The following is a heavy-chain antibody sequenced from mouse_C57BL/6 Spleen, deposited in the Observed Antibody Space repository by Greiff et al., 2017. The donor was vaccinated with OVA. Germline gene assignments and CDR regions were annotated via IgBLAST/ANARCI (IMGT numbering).Heavy chain of an antibody. J-gene: IGHJ3*01. CDR3: ARRSYYDYTFAY. Sequence: EVQLVESGGGLVKPGGSLKLSCAASGFTFSDYGMHWVRQAPEKGLEWVAYISSGSSTIYYADTVKGRFSISRDNAKNTLFLQMTSLRSEDTAMYYCARRSYYDYTFAYWGQGTLVTVSA. CDR2: ISSGSSTI. D-gene: IGHD2-4*01. CDR1: GFTFSDYG. V-gene: IGHV5-17*01.